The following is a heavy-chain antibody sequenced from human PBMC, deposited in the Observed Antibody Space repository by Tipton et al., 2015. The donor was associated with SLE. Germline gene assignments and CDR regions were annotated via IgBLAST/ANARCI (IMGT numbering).Heavy chain of an antibody. D-gene: IGHD1-7*01. CDR3: ARATDWNLSPDV. CDR1: GGSISSGGYY. V-gene: IGHV4-31*03. Sequence: TLSLTCTVSGGSISSGGYYWTWICQLPGKGLEWIGYIYYSGNTYYNPSLGSRLTISVDTSKDQFSLRLTSVTAADTAVYYCARATDWNLSPDVWGKGTTVTVSS. J-gene: IGHJ6*04. CDR2: IYYSGNT.